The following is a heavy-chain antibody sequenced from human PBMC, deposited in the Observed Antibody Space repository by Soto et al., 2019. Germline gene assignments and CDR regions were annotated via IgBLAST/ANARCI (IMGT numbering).Heavy chain of an antibody. V-gene: IGHV1-69*02. Sequence: QVQLVQSGAEVKKPGSSVKVSCKASGGTFSSYTISWVRQAPGQGLEWMGRIIPILGIANYAQKFQGRVTITADKATSTAYMELSSRRSEDTAVYYCARVCSSTSCSRGDYYYGMDVWGQGTTVTVSS. CDR3: ARVCSSTSCSRGDYYYGMDV. CDR1: GGTFSSYT. J-gene: IGHJ6*02. CDR2: IIPILGIA. D-gene: IGHD2-2*01.